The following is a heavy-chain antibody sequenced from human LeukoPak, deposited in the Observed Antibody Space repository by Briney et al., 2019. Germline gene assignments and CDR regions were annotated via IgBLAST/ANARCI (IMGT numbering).Heavy chain of an antibody. CDR1: GFTFSSYG. J-gene: IGHJ3*02. V-gene: IGHV3-23*01. D-gene: IGHD3-22*01. Sequence: PGGSLRLSCAASGFTFSSYGMSWVRQAPGKGLEWVSAISGSGGSTYYADSVKGRFTISRDNSKNTLWLQMNSLKGEDTAVYYCARGVRITMIVGVADAFDIWGQGTMVTVSS. CDR2: ISGSGGST. CDR3: ARGVRITMIVGVADAFDI.